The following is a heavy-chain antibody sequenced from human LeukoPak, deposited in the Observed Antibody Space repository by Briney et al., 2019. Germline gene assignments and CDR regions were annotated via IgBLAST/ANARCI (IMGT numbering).Heavy chain of an antibody. V-gene: IGHV4-59*01. Sequence: SETLSLTCTVSGGSISSYYWSWIRQPPGKGLEWIGYIYYSGSTNYNPSLKSRVTISVDTSKNQFSLKLSSVTAADTAVYYCARDDGTADDQFDYWGQGTLVTVSS. CDR2: IYYSGST. D-gene: IGHD3-16*01. CDR3: ARDDGTADDQFDY. CDR1: GGSISSYY. J-gene: IGHJ4*02.